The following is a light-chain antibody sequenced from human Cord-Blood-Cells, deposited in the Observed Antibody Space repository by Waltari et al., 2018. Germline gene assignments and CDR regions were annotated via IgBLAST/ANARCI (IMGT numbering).Light chain of an antibody. Sequence: DIVLTQSPATLSSSPGERDTLSCRASQSVSSYLAWYQQKPGQAPRLLICDASNRATGIPARFSGSGAGTDFPLTSSSLEPEDLAVDDCQQRSNWPWTFGQGTKVEIK. J-gene: IGKJ1*01. CDR1: QSVSSY. CDR3: QQRSNWPWT. V-gene: IGKV3-11*01. CDR2: DAS.